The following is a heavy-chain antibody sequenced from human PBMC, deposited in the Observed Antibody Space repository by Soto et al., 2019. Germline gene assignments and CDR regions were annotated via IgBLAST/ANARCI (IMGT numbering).Heavy chain of an antibody. Sequence: QPGGSLRLSCAASGFTFSSYGMHWVRQAPGKGLEWVAVISYDGSNKYYADSVKGRFTISRDNSKNTLYLQMNSLRAEDTAVYYCAKEDSSGWSGTDYWGQGTLVTVSS. CDR2: ISYDGSNK. CDR1: GFTFSSYG. V-gene: IGHV3-30*18. D-gene: IGHD6-19*01. J-gene: IGHJ4*02. CDR3: AKEDSSGWSGTDY.